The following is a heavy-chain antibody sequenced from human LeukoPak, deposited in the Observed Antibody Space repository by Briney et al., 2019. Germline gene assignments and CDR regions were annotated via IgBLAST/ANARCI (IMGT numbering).Heavy chain of an antibody. D-gene: IGHD5-12*01. CDR1: GFTFSSDA. CDR2: ISGSGYST. V-gene: IGHV3-23*01. CDR3: AKEAGYSGYDYPDY. J-gene: IGHJ4*02. Sequence: GGSLRLSCAVSGFTFSSDAMSWVRRAAGKGLKWVSAISGSGYSTDYADSGKGRFTIPRDNSKNTLYLQMNSLSAEDTAVYYCAKEAGYSGYDYPDYWGQGTLVTVSS.